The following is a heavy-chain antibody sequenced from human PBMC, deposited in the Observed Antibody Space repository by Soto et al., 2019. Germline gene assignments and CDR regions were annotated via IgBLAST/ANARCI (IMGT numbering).Heavy chain of an antibody. D-gene: IGHD6-13*01. Sequence: QVQLQESGPGLVKPSQTLSLTCTVSGGSITSGGYYWSWIRQHPGKGLEWIGYIYYSGSTYYNPSLKSRVTISVDTSKNQFSLKLSSVTAADTAVYYCARDRIAAAGKIDPWGQGTLVTVSS. V-gene: IGHV4-31*03. CDR3: ARDRIAAAGKIDP. CDR2: IYYSGST. J-gene: IGHJ5*02. CDR1: GGSITSGGYY.